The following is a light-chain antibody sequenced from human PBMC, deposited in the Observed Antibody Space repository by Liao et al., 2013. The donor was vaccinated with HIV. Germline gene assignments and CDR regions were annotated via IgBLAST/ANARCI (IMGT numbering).Light chain of an antibody. V-gene: IGLV3-1*01. J-gene: IGLJ2*01. CDR3: QTWDSSIVI. CDR2: QDT. Sequence: SYELTQPPSVSVSPGQTASITCSGDKLGDEYASWYQQKPGQSPVLVIYQDTRRLSGIPERFSGSNSGNTATLTISGTQAMDEADYYCQTWDSSIVIFGGGTKLTVL. CDR1: KLGDEY.